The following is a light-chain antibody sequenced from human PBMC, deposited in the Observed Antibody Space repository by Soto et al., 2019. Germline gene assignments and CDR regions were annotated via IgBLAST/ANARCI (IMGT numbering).Light chain of an antibody. CDR1: RYISNY. CDR3: QSNYILPWT. CDR2: SAS. V-gene: IGKV1-39*01. J-gene: IGKJ1*01. Sequence: DIQVTQSPPSLSASVGDRVTITWRTSRYISNYLNWYQHKVGKAPQLLIYSASTLQMGVPSRFSGSASGTEFTLTISSLQPDDYASYYCQSNYILPWTFGQGTKVDIK.